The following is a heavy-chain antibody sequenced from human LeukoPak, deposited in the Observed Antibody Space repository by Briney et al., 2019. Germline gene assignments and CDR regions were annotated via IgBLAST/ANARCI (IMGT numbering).Heavy chain of an antibody. CDR1: GGSISSCY. V-gene: IGHV4-4*07. CDR2: IYTSGST. CDR3: ARESVVVVAATDYYYYGMDV. J-gene: IGHJ6*02. D-gene: IGHD2-15*01. Sequence: SETLSLTCTVSGGSISSCYWSWIRQPAGKGLECIGRIYTSGSTNYNPSLKSRVTMSVDTSKNQFSLKLSSVTAADTAVYYCARESVVVVAATDYYYYGMDVWGQGTTVTVSS.